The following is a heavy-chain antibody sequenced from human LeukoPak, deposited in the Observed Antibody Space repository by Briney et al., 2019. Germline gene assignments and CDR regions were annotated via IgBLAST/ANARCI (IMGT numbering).Heavy chain of an antibody. Sequence: GRSLRLSCAASGFTLDDYAMHWVRQAPGKGLEWVSGISWNSGSIGYADSVKGRFTISRDNAKNSLYLQMNSLRAEDTALYYCAKDKGYCSGGSCEGYFDYWGQGTLVTVSS. D-gene: IGHD2-15*01. J-gene: IGHJ4*03. V-gene: IGHV3-9*01. CDR1: GFTLDDYA. CDR3: AKDKGYCSGGSCEGYFDY. CDR2: ISWNSGSI.